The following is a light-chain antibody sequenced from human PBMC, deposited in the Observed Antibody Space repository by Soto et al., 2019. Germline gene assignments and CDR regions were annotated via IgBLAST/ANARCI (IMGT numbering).Light chain of an antibody. Sequence: EIVLTQSPATLSVSLGDSATLSCRASQSVSLSLAWYQMRPGQPSRLLIYGASTRATDIPARFSGSGSGTDFTLTISSLQSEDFAVYFCQQYHIWPSWTFGQGTKVELK. CDR2: GAS. CDR3: QQYHIWPSWT. CDR1: QSVSLS. J-gene: IGKJ1*01. V-gene: IGKV3-15*01.